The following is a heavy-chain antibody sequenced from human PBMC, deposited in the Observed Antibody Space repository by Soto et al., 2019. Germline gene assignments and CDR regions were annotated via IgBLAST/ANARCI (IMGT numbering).Heavy chain of an antibody. Sequence: SETLSLSCNVSGGSIISTHYYWGWIRQAPGKGLEWIETIYHTGYTYYNAYINSRLTISVDTYERQLSLKLSSFTAAYTAVYYCVRFVSRYGSSAGRFDPGGQGALVTVSS. J-gene: IGHJ5*02. CDR3: VRFVSRYGSSAGRFDP. V-gene: IGHV4-39*01. CDR2: IYHTGYT. CDR1: GGSIISTHYY. D-gene: IGHD6-6*01.